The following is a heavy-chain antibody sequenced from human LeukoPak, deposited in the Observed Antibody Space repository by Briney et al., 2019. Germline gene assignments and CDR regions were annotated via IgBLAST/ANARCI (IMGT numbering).Heavy chain of an antibody. V-gene: IGHV3-53*01. Sequence: PGGSLRLSCAASGFTVSSKCMSWVRQAPGKGLEWVSVIYSGGSTYYADSVKGRFTISRDNSKNTLYLQMNSLRAEDTAVYYCARDRPYYDILTGYYIGEAFDIWGQGTMVTVSS. CDR3: ARDRPYYDILTGYYIGEAFDI. J-gene: IGHJ3*02. CDR1: GFTVSSKC. D-gene: IGHD3-9*01. CDR2: IYSGGST.